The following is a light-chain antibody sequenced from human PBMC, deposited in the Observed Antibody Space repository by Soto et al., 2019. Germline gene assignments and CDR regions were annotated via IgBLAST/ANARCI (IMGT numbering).Light chain of an antibody. V-gene: IGKV3-20*01. Sequence: EVVLSQSPGTLSLSPGERATLSCRASQSVSSSHLAWYQQKPGQAPRLLIYGASSRAAGIPDRFSGRGSGTDFTLTISILEPEDFAVYYCQQYDSSEYTFGQGTKVEVK. CDR3: QQYDSSEYT. J-gene: IGKJ2*01. CDR1: QSVSSSH. CDR2: GAS.